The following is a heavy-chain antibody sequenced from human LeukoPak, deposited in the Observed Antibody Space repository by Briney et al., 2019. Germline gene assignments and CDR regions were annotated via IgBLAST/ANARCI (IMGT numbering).Heavy chain of an antibody. Sequence: GASVKVSCKASGYTFTSYGISWVRQAPGQGLEWMGWISAYNGNTNHAQKLQGRVTMTTDTSTSTAYMELRSLRSDDTAVYYCARVDIVVVPAALYYFDYWGQGTLVTVSS. V-gene: IGHV1-18*01. D-gene: IGHD2-2*03. J-gene: IGHJ4*02. CDR3: ARVDIVVVPAALYYFDY. CDR2: ISAYNGNT. CDR1: GYTFTSYG.